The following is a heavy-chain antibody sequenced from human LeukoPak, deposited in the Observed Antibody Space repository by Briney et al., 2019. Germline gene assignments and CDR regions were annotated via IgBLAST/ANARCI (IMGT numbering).Heavy chain of an antibody. J-gene: IGHJ4*02. D-gene: IGHD3-10*01. CDR2: IIPIFGTA. CDR3: ARGGADYYGSGSPFDY. Sequence: EASVKVSCKASGGTFSSYAISWVRQAPGQGLEWMGGIIPIFGTANYAQKFQGRVTITADESTSTAYMELSSLRSEDTAVYYCARGGADYYGSGSPFDYWGQGTLVTVSS. V-gene: IGHV1-69*13. CDR1: GGTFSSYA.